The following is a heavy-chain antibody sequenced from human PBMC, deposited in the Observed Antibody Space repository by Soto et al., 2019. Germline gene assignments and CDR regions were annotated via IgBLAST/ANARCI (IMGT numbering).Heavy chain of an antibody. CDR3: ARVVGTQNSGYDYGGSDY. CDR2: ISAYNGNT. J-gene: IGHJ4*02. D-gene: IGHD5-12*01. Sequence: ASVKVSCKASGYTFTSYGISWVRQAPGQGLEWMGWISAYNGNTNHAQKLQGRVTMTTDTSTSTAYMELRSLRSDDTAGYYCARVVGTQNSGYDYGGSDYWGQGTLVTVSS. V-gene: IGHV1-18*01. CDR1: GYTFTSYG.